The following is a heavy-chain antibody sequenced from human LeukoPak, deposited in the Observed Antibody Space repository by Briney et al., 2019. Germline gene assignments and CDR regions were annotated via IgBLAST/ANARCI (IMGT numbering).Heavy chain of an antibody. CDR1: GYTFTSYD. D-gene: IGHD3/OR15-3a*01. V-gene: IGHV1-8*01. CDR3: ARGGRGRWTLYYYYMDV. J-gene: IGHJ6*03. CDR2: MNPNSGNT. Sequence: ASVKVSCKASGYTFTSYDINWVRQATGQGLEWMGWMNPNSGNTGYAQKFQGRVTMTRNTSISTAYMELSSLRSEDTAVYYCARGGRGRWTLYYYYMDVWGKGTTVTISS.